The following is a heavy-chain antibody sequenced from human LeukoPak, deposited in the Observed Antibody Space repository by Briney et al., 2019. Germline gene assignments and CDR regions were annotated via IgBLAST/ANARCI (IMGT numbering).Heavy chain of an antibody. Sequence: GGSLRLSCAASGFTFSSYAMSWVRQAPGKGLEWVSAVSGSGGSTYYADSVKSRFTISRDNSKNTLYLQMNSLRAEDTAVYYCAKDVVVEGWFDPWGQGTLVTVSS. CDR1: GFTFSSYA. V-gene: IGHV3-23*01. D-gene: IGHD2-2*01. J-gene: IGHJ5*02. CDR3: AKDVVVEGWFDP. CDR2: VSGSGGST.